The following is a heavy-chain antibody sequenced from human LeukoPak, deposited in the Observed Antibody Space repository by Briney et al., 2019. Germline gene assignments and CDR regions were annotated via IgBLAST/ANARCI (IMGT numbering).Heavy chain of an antibody. CDR2: INTDGSST. Sequence: PGGSLRLSCAASGFTFSSYWMHWVRQAPGKGLVWVSRINTDGSSTSYADSVKGRFTISRDNAKNTLYLQMTGLRAEDTAVYYCARAKSYDFWSGYSYYYYYMDVWGKGATVTVSS. D-gene: IGHD3-3*01. V-gene: IGHV3-74*01. CDR3: ARAKSYDFWSGYSYYYYYMDV. J-gene: IGHJ6*03. CDR1: GFTFSSYW.